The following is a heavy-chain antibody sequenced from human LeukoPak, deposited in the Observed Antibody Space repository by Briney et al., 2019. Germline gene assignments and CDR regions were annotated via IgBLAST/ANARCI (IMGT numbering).Heavy chain of an antibody. D-gene: IGHD1/OR15-1a*01. V-gene: IGHV3-66*04. Sequence: GGSLRLSCAVSGLTVSSNFMNWVRQAPGKGLEWVSIIYSGGNTYYADSVKGRFTISRDNSKDTLYLQMSSLRAEDTAIYYCARQQDATNPGYWGQGTLVTVSS. CDR3: ARQQDATNPGY. CDR1: GLTVSSNF. CDR2: IYSGGNT. J-gene: IGHJ4*02.